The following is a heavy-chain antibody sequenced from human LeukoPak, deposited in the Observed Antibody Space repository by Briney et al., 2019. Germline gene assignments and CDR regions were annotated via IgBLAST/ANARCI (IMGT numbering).Heavy chain of an antibody. CDR1: GFTFSNAW. D-gene: IGHD1-26*01. CDR2: IKSKTDGGTT. V-gene: IGHV3-15*01. J-gene: IGHJ4*02. Sequence: GGSLSLSCAASGFTFSNAWMSWVRQAPGKWLEWVGRIKSKTDGGTTDYAAPVKGRFTISRDDSKNTLYLQMNSLKTEDTAVYYCTTVIGRWELRRVDYWGQGTLVTVSS. CDR3: TTVIGRWELRRVDY.